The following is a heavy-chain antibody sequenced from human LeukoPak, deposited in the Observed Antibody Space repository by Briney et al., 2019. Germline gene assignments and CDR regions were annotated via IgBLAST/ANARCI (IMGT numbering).Heavy chain of an antibody. CDR3: VRDMDV. Sequence: GSPILSCVTSGFTFSSYWMTWVRQAPGKGLEWVANINQDGHEKNYVDSVKGRFTMSRDDPKNSVYLQMNSLRAEDTAVYFCVRDMDVWAQGTTDPVSS. J-gene: IGHJ6*02. CDR1: GFTFSSYW. V-gene: IGHV3-7*05. CDR2: INQDGHEK.